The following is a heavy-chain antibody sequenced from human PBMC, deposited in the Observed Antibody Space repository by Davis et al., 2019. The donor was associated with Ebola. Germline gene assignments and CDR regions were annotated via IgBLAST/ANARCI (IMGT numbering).Heavy chain of an antibody. Sequence: PAGSLRLSCAASGLTFTSYAMSWVRQAPGKGLEWVSGISGSGGSTYFADSVKGRFTVSRDNSKNTLYLQMNSLRAEDTAVYYCASHYDYVWGNYRLLYFDYWGQGTLVTVSS. D-gene: IGHD3-16*02. CDR1: GLTFTSYA. CDR2: ISGSGGST. J-gene: IGHJ4*02. V-gene: IGHV3-23*01. CDR3: ASHYDYVWGNYRLLYFDY.